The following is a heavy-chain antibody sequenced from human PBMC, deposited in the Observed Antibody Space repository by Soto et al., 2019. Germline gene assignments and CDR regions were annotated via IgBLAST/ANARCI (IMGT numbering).Heavy chain of an antibody. Sequence: SETLSLTYVVSCGSLSDYVCSWIRQPPGMALEWIGEINHLGSINYNPSLKSRVTMSVDTSKNQFSLTLNSVTAADTATYYCARGGISHWAYFYYMDVWDRGTTVTVSS. D-gene: IGHD2-21*01. CDR3: ARGGISHWAYFYYMDV. CDR2: INHLGSI. J-gene: IGHJ6*03. V-gene: IGHV4-34*01. CDR1: CGSLSDYV.